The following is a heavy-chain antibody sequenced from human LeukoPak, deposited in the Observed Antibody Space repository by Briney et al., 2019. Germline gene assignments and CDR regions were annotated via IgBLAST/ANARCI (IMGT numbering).Heavy chain of an antibody. J-gene: IGHJ4*02. CDR1: GFNFSIYG. V-gene: IGHV3-30*02. D-gene: IGHD3-3*01. CDR2: VRYDQSAT. Sequence: GGSLRLSCAASGFNFSIYGMHWVRQAPGKGLEWVTFVRYDQSATVYADSVQGRFAISRDNSKDTVYLQMNSLRVEDTALYFCVKDQGECPGSRCYLRFLEYWGQGTLVIVSS. CDR3: VKDQGECPGSRCYLRFLEY.